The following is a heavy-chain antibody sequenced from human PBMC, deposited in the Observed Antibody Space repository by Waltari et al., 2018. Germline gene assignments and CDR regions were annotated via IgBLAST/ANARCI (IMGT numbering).Heavy chain of an antibody. J-gene: IGHJ4*02. CDR1: IYSISDGYY. V-gene: IGHV4-38-2*02. CDR3: ARRGYSSSPAHFDY. Sequence: QVKLQESGPGVVKPSETLSLICTVSIYSISDGYYWGWVRQPPGKGLEWIGTIYQGGSTYYNPSLKSRLTISVDRSKNQFYMKLSSVTAADTAVYYCARRGYSSSPAHFDYWGQGTLVTVSS. CDR2: IYQGGST. D-gene: IGHD2-15*01.